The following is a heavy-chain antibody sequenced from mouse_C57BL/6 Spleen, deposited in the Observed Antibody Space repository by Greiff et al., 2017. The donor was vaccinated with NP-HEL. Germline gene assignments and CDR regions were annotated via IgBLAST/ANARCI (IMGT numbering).Heavy chain of an antibody. CDR3: ARRAVVARAMDY. CDR1: GYTFTSYT. D-gene: IGHD1-1*01. J-gene: IGHJ4*01. V-gene: IGHV1-4*01. CDR2: INPSSGYT. Sequence: LQESGAELARPGASVKMSCKASGYTFTSYTMHWVKQRPGQGLEWIGYINPSSGYTKYNQKFKDKATLTADKSSSTAYMQLSSLTSEDSAVYYCARRAVVARAMDYWGQGTSVTVSS.